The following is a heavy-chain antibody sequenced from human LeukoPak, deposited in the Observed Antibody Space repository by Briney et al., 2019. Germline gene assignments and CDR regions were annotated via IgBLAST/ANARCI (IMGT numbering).Heavy chain of an antibody. CDR2: IYYSGRT. D-gene: IGHD2/OR15-2a*01. CDR1: GFTFSSYA. V-gene: IGHV4-59*01. J-gene: IGHJ3*02. CDR3: ARKNDFEI. Sequence: PGGSLRLSCAASGFTFSSYAMSWVRQAPGKGLEWIGCIYYSGRTYYNPSLESRVTISVDMSKSQFSLRLTSVTAADTALYYCARKNDFEIWGQGTLVTVSS.